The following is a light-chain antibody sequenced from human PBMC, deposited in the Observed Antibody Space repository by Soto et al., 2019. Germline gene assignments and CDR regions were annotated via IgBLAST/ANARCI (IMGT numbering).Light chain of an antibody. V-gene: IGLV2-14*03. J-gene: IGLJ1*01. Sequence: QSVLTQPASVSGSPGQSITISCTGTSSDIGGYNFVSWYQHHPGKAPQLLIHDVSNRPSGVSSRFSGSKSANTASLTISGLQAEDEADYYCNSYRTVSTYGFGTGTKVTVL. CDR2: DVS. CDR1: SSDIGGYNF. CDR3: NSYRTVSTYG.